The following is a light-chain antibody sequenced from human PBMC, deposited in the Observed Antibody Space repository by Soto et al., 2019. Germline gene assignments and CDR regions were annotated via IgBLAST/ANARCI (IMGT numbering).Light chain of an antibody. CDR3: QQRSNWPLT. CDR2: DAS. V-gene: IGKV3-11*01. J-gene: IGKJ4*01. CDR1: QSVSSY. Sequence: EIVLTQSPATLSLSPGERATLSCRASQSVSSYLAWYQQKPGQAPRLLIYDASNRATGIPARFSGSGSGTDFPLTISSLEPEDFAVYYCQQRSNWPLTFGGGTKVYIK.